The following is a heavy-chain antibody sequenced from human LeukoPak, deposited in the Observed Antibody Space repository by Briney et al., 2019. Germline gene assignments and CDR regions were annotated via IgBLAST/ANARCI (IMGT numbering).Heavy chain of an antibody. CDR2: ISGGGVST. J-gene: IGHJ4*02. CDR1: GFTFSSYG. V-gene: IGHV3-23*01. CDR3: ARDRVNDYGDD. D-gene: IGHD4-17*01. Sequence: SGGSLRLSCAASGFTFSSYGMSWVRQAPGKGLEWVSGISGGGVSTYYADSVKGRFTISRDNAKNSLYLQMNSLRAEDTAVYYCARDRVNDYGDDWGQGTLVTVSS.